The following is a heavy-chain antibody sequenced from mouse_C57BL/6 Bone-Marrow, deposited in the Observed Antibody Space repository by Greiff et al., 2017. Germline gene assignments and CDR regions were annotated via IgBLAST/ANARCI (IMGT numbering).Heavy chain of an antibody. D-gene: IGHD2-5*01. Sequence: VQLVESGPGLVAPPQSLSITCTVSGFSLTSYGVHWVRQPPGKGLEWLVVIWSDGSTTYNSALKSRLSISKDNSKSQVFLKMNSLQTDDTAMYYCARHAYYSNYEGFAYWGQGTLVTVSA. J-gene: IGHJ3*01. CDR3: ARHAYYSNYEGFAY. CDR2: IWSDGST. CDR1: GFSLTSYG. V-gene: IGHV2-6-1*01.